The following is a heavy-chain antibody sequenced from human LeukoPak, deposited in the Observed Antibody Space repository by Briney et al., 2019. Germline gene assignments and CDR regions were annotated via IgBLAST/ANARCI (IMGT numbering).Heavy chain of an antibody. J-gene: IGHJ4*02. D-gene: IGHD2-2*02. V-gene: IGHV3-53*01. CDR2: IYSGGST. CDR3: AKKEAVLYSDY. CDR1: GFTVSSNY. Sequence: PGGSLRLSCAASGFTVSSNYMSWVRQAPGKGLEWVSVIYSGGSTYYADSVKGRFTISRDNSKNTLYLQMNSLGAEDTAVYYCAKKEAVLYSDYWGQGTLVTVSS.